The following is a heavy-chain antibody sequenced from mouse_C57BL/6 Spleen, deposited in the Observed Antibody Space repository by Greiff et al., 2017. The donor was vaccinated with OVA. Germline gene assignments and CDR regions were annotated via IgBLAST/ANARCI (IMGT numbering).Heavy chain of an antibody. V-gene: IGHV1-52*01. Sequence: VQLQQPGAELVRPGSSVKLSCKASGYTFTSYWMHWVKQRPIQGLEWIGNIDPSDSETHYNQKFKDKATLTVDKSSSTAYMQLSSLTSEDSAVYYCARWDYSNPWCAYWGEETLVTVSA. D-gene: IGHD2-5*01. CDR3: ARWDYSNPWCAY. CDR1: GYTFTSYW. J-gene: IGHJ3*01. CDR2: IDPSDSET.